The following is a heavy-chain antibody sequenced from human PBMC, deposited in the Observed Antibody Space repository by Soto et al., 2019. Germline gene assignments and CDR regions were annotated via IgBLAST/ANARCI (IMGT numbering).Heavy chain of an antibody. V-gene: IGHV1-24*01. CDR2: FDPEGSDT. D-gene: IGHD2-21*02. J-gene: IGHJ4*02. CDR3: ATMGFCGPGCYSFDY. Sequence: ASVKVSCKVSGYTLSELAIHWVRQAPGKGFEWMGGFDPEGSDTIYAQKFQGRVTMTSDTSTEAAYMELESLTSEDTALYYCATMGFCGPGCYSFDYWGQGILVSVSA. CDR1: GYTLSELA.